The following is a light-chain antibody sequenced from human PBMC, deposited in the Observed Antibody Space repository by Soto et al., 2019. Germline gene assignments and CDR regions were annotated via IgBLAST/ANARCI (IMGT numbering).Light chain of an antibody. CDR2: DVY. V-gene: IGLV2-11*01. J-gene: IGLJ1*01. CDR1: SSAVGAYNR. CDR3: CSYAGSYTWV. Sequence: QSALTQPRSMSGSPGQSVTISCTGSSSAVGAYNRVSWYQKHPDEPPKLMIYDVYKRPSGVPERFSGSESGDTASLTISGLRTEDEADYFCCSYAGSYTWVCGTGTKVTVL.